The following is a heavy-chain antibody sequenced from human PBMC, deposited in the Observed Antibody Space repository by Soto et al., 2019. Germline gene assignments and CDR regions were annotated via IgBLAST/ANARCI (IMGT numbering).Heavy chain of an antibody. Sequence: QVQLVQSGAEVKKPGASVKVSCKASGYTFTGYYMHWVRQAPGQGLEWMGWINPNSGGTNYAQKFKGWVTMTRDTPISTAYRERSRLRSADTAVYYCAGGGGGDLRGWDPPIDYWGQGTLVTVSS. CDR3: AGGGGGDLRGWDPPIDY. CDR1: GYTFTGYY. J-gene: IGHJ4*02. D-gene: IGHD3-16*01. V-gene: IGHV1-2*04. CDR2: INPNSGGT.